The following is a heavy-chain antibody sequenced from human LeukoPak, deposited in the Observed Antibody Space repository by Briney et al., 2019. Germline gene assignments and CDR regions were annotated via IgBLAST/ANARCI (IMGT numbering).Heavy chain of an antibody. CDR3: ARGSSVVVAVKYYYYMDV. V-gene: IGHV4-38-2*02. J-gene: IGHJ6*03. D-gene: IGHD2-15*01. CDR2: VYHVGTT. Sequence: ASETLSLTCTVSGYSISSGYYWGWIRQPPGKGLEWIGVYHVGTTDYNPSLKSRVTISVDTSKNQFSLKLSRLRSDDTAVYYCARGSSVVVAVKYYYYMDVWGKGTTVTISS. CDR1: GYSISSGYY.